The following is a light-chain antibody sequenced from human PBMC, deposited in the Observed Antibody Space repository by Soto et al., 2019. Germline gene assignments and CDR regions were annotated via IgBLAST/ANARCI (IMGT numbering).Light chain of an antibody. Sequence: DIQMTQSPSSLSASIGDRVTITCRAGQSISNYLNCYQQKPGKAPKLLIYAASSLQSGVPSRFSGSGSGTEFTLTISSLQPEDFANYYCQQSYSTPRTFVQGTELEIK. CDR2: AAS. V-gene: IGKV1-39*01. CDR3: QQSYSTPRT. CDR1: QSISNY. J-gene: IGKJ2*01.